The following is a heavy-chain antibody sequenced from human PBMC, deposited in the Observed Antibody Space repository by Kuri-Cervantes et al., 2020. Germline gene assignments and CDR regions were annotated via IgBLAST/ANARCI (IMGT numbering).Heavy chain of an antibody. J-gene: IGHJ6*02. Sequence: GGSLRLSCAASGFTFSRYAIHWVRQAPGKGLEWVSSISSSSSYIYYADSVKGRFTISRDNAKNSLYLQMNSLRAKDTAVYYCARDRDYGDYHYYYGMDVWGQGTTVTVSS. CDR1: GFTFSRYA. V-gene: IGHV3-21*01. CDR3: ARDRDYGDYHYYYGMDV. D-gene: IGHD4-17*01. CDR2: ISSSSSYI.